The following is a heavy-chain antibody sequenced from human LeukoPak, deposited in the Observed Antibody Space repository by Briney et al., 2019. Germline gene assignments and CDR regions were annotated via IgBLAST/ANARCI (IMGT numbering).Heavy chain of an antibody. CDR1: GFIFSSYW. CDR2: IKRDGSER. Sequence: GGSLRLSXAASGFIFSSYWMGWVRQAPGKGLEWVANIKRDGSERYYEDSVQGRFTISRDNAQNSLYLQMNSLRDEDTAVYYCARDKEAAVDFWSGYYPLWGQGTLVTVSS. J-gene: IGHJ1*01. D-gene: IGHD3-3*01. CDR3: ARDKEAAVDFWSGYYPL. V-gene: IGHV3-7*01.